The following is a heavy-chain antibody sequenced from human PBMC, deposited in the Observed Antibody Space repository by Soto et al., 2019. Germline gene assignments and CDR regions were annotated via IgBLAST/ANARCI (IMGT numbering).Heavy chain of an antibody. J-gene: IGHJ6*02. CDR1: GYTLTSYY. CDR3: SRVYCISTSCYYYYYGMDV. CDR2: MRPIFGVA. V-gene: IGHV1-69*13. Sequence: SVKVSCKASGYTLTSYYIHWIRQAPGQGLEWMGIMRPIFGVAEYAQKFQGRVTMTADESTSTVYMELSSLSSEDTAVYYCSRVYCISTSCYYYYYGMDVWGQGTTVTVSS. D-gene: IGHD2-2*01.